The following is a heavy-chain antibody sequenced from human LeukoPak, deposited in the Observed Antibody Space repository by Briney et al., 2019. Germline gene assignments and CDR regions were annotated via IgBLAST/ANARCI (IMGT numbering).Heavy chain of an antibody. D-gene: IGHD1-26*01. J-gene: IGHJ4*02. V-gene: IGHV3-7*01. CDR2: IKQDESET. CDR3: ARDLPSYWELLAGGTFPYYFDY. CDR1: GFTFSSYW. Sequence: PGGSLRLSCAASGFTFSSYWMSWVRQAPGKGLEWVANIKQDESETYYVDSVKDRFIISRDNAKNSLYLQMNSLRAEDTAVYYCARDLPSYWELLAGGTFPYYFDYWGQGTLVTVSS.